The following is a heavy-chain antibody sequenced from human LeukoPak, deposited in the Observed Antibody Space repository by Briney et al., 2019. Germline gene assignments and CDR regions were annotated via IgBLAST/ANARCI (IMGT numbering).Heavy chain of an antibody. CDR1: GYTFTSYY. Sequence: AASVKVSCKASGYTFTSYYMHWVRQAPGQGLELMGIINPSGGSTSYTQKFQGRVTMTRDTSTSTVYMELSSLRSEDTAVYYCARDRNGIAAAAENDYWGQGTLVTVSS. D-gene: IGHD6-13*01. V-gene: IGHV1-46*01. CDR3: ARDRNGIAAAAENDY. CDR2: INPSGGST. J-gene: IGHJ4*02.